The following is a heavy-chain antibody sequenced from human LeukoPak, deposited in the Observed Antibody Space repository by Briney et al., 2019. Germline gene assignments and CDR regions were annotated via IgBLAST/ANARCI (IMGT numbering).Heavy chain of an antibody. CDR1: GFTFSSYW. CDR3: ARDRWELNYYYYGMDV. D-gene: IGHD1-26*01. V-gene: IGHV3-7*01. J-gene: IGHJ6*02. CDR2: IKQDGSEK. Sequence: GGSLRLSCAASGFTFSSYWMSWVRQAPGKGLERVANIKQDGSEKYYVDSVKGRFTISRDNAKNSLYLQMNSLRAEDTAVYYCARDRWELNYYYYGMDVWGQGTTVTVSS.